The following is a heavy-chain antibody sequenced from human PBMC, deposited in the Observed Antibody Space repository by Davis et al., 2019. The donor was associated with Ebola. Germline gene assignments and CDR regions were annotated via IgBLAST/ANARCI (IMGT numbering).Heavy chain of an antibody. CDR2: FGTGGDT. CDR3: VKDSSNI. CDR1: GFIFRNYV. Sequence: GESLKISCETSGFIFRNYVMSWVRQAPGKGLEWVSTFGTGGDTYYADSVKGRFAISRDNSRGTLYLQMNSLRVEDSAIYYCVKDSSNIWG. J-gene: IGHJ3*02. D-gene: IGHD2/OR15-2a*01. V-gene: IGHV3-23*01.